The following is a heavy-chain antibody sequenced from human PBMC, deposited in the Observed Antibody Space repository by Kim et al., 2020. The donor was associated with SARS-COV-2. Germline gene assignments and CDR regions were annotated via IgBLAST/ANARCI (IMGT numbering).Heavy chain of an antibody. CDR1: GGSISSGGYY. J-gene: IGHJ6*02. D-gene: IGHD3-10*01. CDR2: IYYSGST. V-gene: IGHV4-31*03. Sequence: SETLSLTCTVSGGSISSGGYYWSWIRQHPGKGLEWIGYIYYSGSTYYNPSLKSRVTISVDTSKNQFSLKLSSVTAADTAVYYCARGPTGGGTVRANYGMDVWGQGTTVTVSS. CDR3: ARGPTGGGTVRANYGMDV.